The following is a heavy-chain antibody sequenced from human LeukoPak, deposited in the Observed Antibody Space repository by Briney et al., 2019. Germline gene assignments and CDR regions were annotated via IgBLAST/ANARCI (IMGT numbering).Heavy chain of an antibody. D-gene: IGHD3-10*01. V-gene: IGHV1-8*02. CDR2: MNPNSGDT. CDR3: ARGPYGTGSHFDF. CDR1: GSTFSSYD. J-gene: IGHJ4*02. Sequence: ASVKVSCKASGSTFSSYDINWVRQATGQGLEWMGWMNPNSGDTGHTQRFQGRVTMTRDTSISTAYMELSSLRSEDTAVYYCARGPYGTGSHFDFWGQGTLATVSS.